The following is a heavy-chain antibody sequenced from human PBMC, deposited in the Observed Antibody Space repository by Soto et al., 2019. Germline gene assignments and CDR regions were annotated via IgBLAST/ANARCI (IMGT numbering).Heavy chain of an antibody. CDR3: VKDEMPYSSAWYWSW. Sequence: QVRLVESGGGVVQPGTSLRLSCEASGFTFHEYGMHWVRQIPGKGLEWVAGLSYNGVNKYYADSVKGRFTVSRDNPKNTVSVQVNSLRVEDTAVYYCVKDEMPYSSAWYWSWWGQGTLVTVSS. D-gene: IGHD6-19*01. J-gene: IGHJ4*02. CDR1: GFTFHEYG. V-gene: IGHV3-30*18. CDR2: LSYNGVNK.